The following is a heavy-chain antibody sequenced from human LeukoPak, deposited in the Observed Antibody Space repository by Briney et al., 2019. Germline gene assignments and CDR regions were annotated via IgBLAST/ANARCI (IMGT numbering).Heavy chain of an antibody. J-gene: IGHJ4*02. Sequence: GGSLRLSCAASGFTISNAWMSWVRQAPGKGLEGVGRIKSKTDGGTNEYDAPVTVRFTITRDDSKNTLYLEKNSLKTEDRAVYYCTTEPYYYDGSCHPVWGQGTLVTVCS. CDR3: TTEPYYYDGSCHPV. CDR1: GFTISNAW. CDR2: IKSKTDGGTN. D-gene: IGHD3-22*01. V-gene: IGHV3-15*01.